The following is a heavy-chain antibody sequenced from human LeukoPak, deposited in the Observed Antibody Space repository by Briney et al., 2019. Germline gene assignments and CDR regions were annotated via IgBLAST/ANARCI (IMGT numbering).Heavy chain of an antibody. CDR2: IYSGGST. J-gene: IGHJ4*02. Sequence: PGGSLRLSCAASGFTVSSNYMSWVRQAPGKGLEWVSVIYSGGSTYYADSVKGRFTISRDNSKNTLYLQMNSLRAEDTAVYYCARDQLGYCSGGSCQRQGGFDYWGQGTLVTVSS. D-gene: IGHD2-15*01. CDR1: GFTVSSNY. V-gene: IGHV3-66*01. CDR3: ARDQLGYCSGGSCQRQGGFDY.